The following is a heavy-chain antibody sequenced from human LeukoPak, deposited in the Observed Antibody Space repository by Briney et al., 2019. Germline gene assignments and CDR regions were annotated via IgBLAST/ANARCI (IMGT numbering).Heavy chain of an antibody. V-gene: IGHV3-48*01. CDR3: ARDRPLSGSYRPFDY. D-gene: IGHD1-26*01. J-gene: IGHJ4*02. Sequence: GGSLRLSCAASGFTFSSYSMNWVRQAPGKGLEWVSYISSSSSTIYYADSVKGRFTISRDNAKNSLYLQMNSLRAEDTAVCYCARDRPLSGSYRPFDYWGQGTLVTVSS. CDR1: GFTFSSYS. CDR2: ISSSSSTI.